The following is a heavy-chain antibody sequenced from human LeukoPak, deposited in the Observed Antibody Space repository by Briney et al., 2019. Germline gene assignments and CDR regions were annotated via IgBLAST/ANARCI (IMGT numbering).Heavy chain of an antibody. CDR2: IYYSGST. V-gene: IGHV4-39*01. Sequence: RPSETLSLTCTVSGGSISSSSYYWGWIRQPPGKGLEWIGSIYYSGSTYYNPSLKSRVTISVDTSKNQFSLKLSSVTAADTAVYYCARGSGSYPNSYYFDYWGQGTLVTVSS. CDR1: GGSISSSSYY. J-gene: IGHJ4*02. D-gene: IGHD1-26*01. CDR3: ARGSGSYPNSYYFDY.